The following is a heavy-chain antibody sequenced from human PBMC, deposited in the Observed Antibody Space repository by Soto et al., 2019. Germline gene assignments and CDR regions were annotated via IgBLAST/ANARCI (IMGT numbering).Heavy chain of an antibody. J-gene: IGHJ5*02. CDR1: GGSISSSSYY. D-gene: IGHD3-22*01. Sequence: KTSETLSLTCTVSGGSISSSSYYWGWIRQPPGKGLEWIGSIYYSGSTYYNPSLKSRVTISVDTSKNQFSLKLSSVTAADTAVYYCARRGLYDSSDPFDPWGQGTLVTVSS. CDR3: ARRGLYDSSDPFDP. V-gene: IGHV4-39*01. CDR2: IYYSGST.